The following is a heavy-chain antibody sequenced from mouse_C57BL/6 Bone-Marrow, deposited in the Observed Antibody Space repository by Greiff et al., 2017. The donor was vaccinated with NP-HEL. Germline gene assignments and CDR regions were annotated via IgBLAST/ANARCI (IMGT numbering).Heavy chain of an antibody. V-gene: IGHV14-4*01. J-gene: IGHJ4*01. D-gene: IGHD1-1*01. Sequence: VQLQQSGAELVRPGASVKLSCTVSGFNIKDDYMHWVKQRPEQGLEWIGWLDPENGDTEYASKFQGKATITSDTSSNTAYLQLSSLTSEYTAVYYCTTGGSSPYAMDYWGQGTSVTVSS. CDR3: TTGGSSPYAMDY. CDR1: GFNIKDDY. CDR2: LDPENGDT.